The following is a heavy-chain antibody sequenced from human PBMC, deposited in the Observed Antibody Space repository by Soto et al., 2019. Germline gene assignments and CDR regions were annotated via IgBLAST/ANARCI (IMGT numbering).Heavy chain of an antibody. J-gene: IGHJ4*02. Sequence: QVTLKESGPVLVKPTETLTLTCTVSGFSLSKARMGVSWIRQPPGKALEWLAHIFWNDERSYNTSLKSRLTISGDTSKSQVVLTMTNVDPVDTGTYFCVRALREGRPIYYFDSWGQGTLVTVSS. D-gene: IGHD1-26*01. CDR3: VRALREGRPIYYFDS. CDR2: IFWNDER. V-gene: IGHV2-26*01. CDR1: GFSLSKARMG.